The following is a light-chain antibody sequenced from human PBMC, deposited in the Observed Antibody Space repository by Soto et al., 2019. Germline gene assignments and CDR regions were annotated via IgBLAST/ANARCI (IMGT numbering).Light chain of an antibody. CDR2: KAS. J-gene: IGKJ1*01. Sequence: DIRMTQSPSTLSASVGDRVTITCRASQSISSRLAWYQRKSGKAPKLLIYKASSLESGVPTRFSGRGSETEFILTVSRLQPDDFAAYYCEQDNSYFPPFGQGTKVEIK. V-gene: IGKV1-5*03. CDR3: EQDNSYFPP. CDR1: QSISSR.